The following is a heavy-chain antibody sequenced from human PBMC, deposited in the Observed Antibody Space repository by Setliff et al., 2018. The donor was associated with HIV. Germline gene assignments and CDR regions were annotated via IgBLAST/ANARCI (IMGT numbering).Heavy chain of an antibody. V-gene: IGHV3-30*04. Sequence: PGGSLRLSCAASGFTFSSYAMHWVRQAPGKGLEWVAVISYDGSNKYYADSVKGRFTISRDNSKNTLYLQMNSLRAEDTAVYYCARADSSSWYWQDAFDIWGQGTMVTVSS. CDR1: GFTFSSYA. D-gene: IGHD6-13*01. CDR3: ARADSSSWYWQDAFDI. J-gene: IGHJ3*02. CDR2: ISYDGSNK.